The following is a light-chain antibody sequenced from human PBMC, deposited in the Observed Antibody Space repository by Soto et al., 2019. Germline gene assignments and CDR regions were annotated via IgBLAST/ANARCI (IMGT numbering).Light chain of an antibody. J-gene: IGKJ2*01. CDR1: QSIITK. Sequence: EIVMTQSPATLSLSPGERAALSCRASQSIITKLPWYQQKPGQPPRLLIYGASTRATGVPARFTGSESGSEFTLTISGLQSEDFAVYYCQQGHNWPLTFGQGTRLEI. CDR2: GAS. V-gene: IGKV3-15*01. CDR3: QQGHNWPLT.